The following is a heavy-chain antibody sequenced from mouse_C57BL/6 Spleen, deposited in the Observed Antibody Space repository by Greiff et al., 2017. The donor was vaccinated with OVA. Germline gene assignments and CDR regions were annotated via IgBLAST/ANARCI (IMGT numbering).Heavy chain of an antibody. Sequence: QVQLQQPGAELVPPGASVKMSCKASGYTFTSYWITWVKQRPGQGLEWIGDLYPGSGSTNYNEKFKSKATLTVDTSSSTAYMQLSSLTSEDAAVYYCVKGYYWYFDVWGTGTTVTVAS. J-gene: IGHJ1*03. CDR2: LYPGSGST. CDR1: GYTFTSYW. CDR3: VKGYYWYFDV. D-gene: IGHD2-2*01. V-gene: IGHV1-55*01.